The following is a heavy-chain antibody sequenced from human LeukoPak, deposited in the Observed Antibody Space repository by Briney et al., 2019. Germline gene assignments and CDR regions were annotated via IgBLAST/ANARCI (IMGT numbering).Heavy chain of an antibody. Sequence: SETLSLTCAVYGGSFSGYYRSWIRQPPGKGLEWIGEINHSGSTNYNPSLKSRVTISVDTSKNQFSLKLSSVTAADTAVYYCARGDYDYVWGSYRSAGYYYFGYWGQGTLVTVSS. CDR3: ARGDYDYVWGSYRSAGYYYFGY. V-gene: IGHV4-34*01. CDR1: GGSFSGYY. J-gene: IGHJ4*02. D-gene: IGHD3-16*02. CDR2: INHSGST.